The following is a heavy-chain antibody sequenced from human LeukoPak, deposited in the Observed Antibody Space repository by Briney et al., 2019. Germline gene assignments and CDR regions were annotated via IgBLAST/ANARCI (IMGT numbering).Heavy chain of an antibody. CDR2: VIPIFGTA. D-gene: IGHD2-15*01. CDR3: ARAGSYCSGGSCYAY. V-gene: IGHV1-69*13. Sequence: ASVKVSCKASGGTFSSYAISWVRQAPGQGLEWMGGVIPIFGTANYAQKFQGRVTITADESTSTAYMELSSLRSEDTAVYYCARAGSYCSGGSCYAYWGQGTLVPVSS. J-gene: IGHJ1*01. CDR1: GGTFSSYA.